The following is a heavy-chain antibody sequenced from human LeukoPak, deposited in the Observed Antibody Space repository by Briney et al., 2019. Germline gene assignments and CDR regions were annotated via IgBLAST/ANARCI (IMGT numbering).Heavy chain of an antibody. D-gene: IGHD5-12*01. CDR2: MNPNSGNT. Sequence: ASVKVSCKASGCTFTSYDINWVRQATGQGLEWMGWMNPNSGNTGYAQKFQGRVTMTRNTSISTAYMELSSLRSEDTAVYYCASGPGGGYEFDYWGQGTLVTVSS. V-gene: IGHV1-8*01. CDR1: GCTFTSYD. J-gene: IGHJ4*02. CDR3: ASGPGGGYEFDY.